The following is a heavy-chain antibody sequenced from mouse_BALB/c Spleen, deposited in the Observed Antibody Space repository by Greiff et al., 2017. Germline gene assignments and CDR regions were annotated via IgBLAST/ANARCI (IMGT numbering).Heavy chain of an antibody. Sequence: EVMLVESGGDLVKPGGSLKLSCAASGFTFSSYGMSWVRQTPDKRLEWVATISSGGSYTYYPDSVKGRFTISRDNPKNTLFLQMTSLRSEDTAMYYCARGRPLDYWGQGTTLTVSS. CDR3: ARGRPLDY. J-gene: IGHJ2*01. CDR2: ISSGGSYT. V-gene: IGHV5-6*02. CDR1: GFTFSSYG.